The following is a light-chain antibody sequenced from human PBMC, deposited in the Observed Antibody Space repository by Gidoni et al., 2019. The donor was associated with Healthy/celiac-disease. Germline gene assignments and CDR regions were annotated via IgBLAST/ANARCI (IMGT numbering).Light chain of an antibody. Sequence: EIVLTQSPGTLSLSPRERATLSCRASQSVSSSYLAWYQQKPGQAPRLLIYGASSRATGIPDRFSGSGSGTDFTLTISRLEPEDFAGYYCQQYGSSPTFGQGTKVEIK. CDR2: GAS. J-gene: IGKJ1*01. CDR1: QSVSSSY. CDR3: QQYGSSPT. V-gene: IGKV3-20*01.